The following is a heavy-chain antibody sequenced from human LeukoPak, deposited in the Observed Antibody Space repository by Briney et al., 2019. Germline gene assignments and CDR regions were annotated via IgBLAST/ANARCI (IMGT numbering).Heavy chain of an antibody. V-gene: IGHV3-30*04. CDR1: GFPISYYA. CDR2: ISNDGSKT. D-gene: IGHD3-10*01. Sequence: PGGSLRLSCAVSGFPISYYAMHWARQAPGKGLEWVAVISNDGSKTDYADSVKGRFTISRDNSKNTVYLQLNSLKPGDTAVYYCATDGSGSPGDYWGQGTLVTVSS. CDR3: ATDGSGSPGDY. J-gene: IGHJ4*02.